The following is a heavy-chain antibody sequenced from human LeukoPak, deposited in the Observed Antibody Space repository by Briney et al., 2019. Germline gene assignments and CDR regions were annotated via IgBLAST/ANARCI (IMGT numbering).Heavy chain of an antibody. J-gene: IGHJ4*02. CDR3: AKTGSWGSSNYYFDY. Sequence: GGSLRLSCAASGFTFISYGMHWVRQAPGKGLEWVAFIRYDGIKKYYGDSVKGRFTISRDNSKDTLYLQMNSLKAEDTAVYYCAKTGSWGSSNYYFDYWGQGTLVTVSS. CDR2: IRYDGIKK. CDR1: GFTFISYG. D-gene: IGHD2-15*01. V-gene: IGHV3-30*02.